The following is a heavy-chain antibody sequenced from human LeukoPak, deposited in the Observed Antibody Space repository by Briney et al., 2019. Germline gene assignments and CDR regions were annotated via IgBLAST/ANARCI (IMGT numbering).Heavy chain of an antibody. CDR3: AREEAYYDILTFYYYYYMDV. D-gene: IGHD3-9*01. Sequence: GGSLRLSCAASGFTFSRHNMNWVRQAPGKGLEWVSSISSSSSYIYYADSVKGRFTISRDNARNSLYLQMNSLRAEDTAVYYCAREEAYYDILTFYYYYYMDVWGKGTTVTISS. CDR2: ISSSSSYI. CDR1: GFTFSRHN. J-gene: IGHJ6*03. V-gene: IGHV3-21*01.